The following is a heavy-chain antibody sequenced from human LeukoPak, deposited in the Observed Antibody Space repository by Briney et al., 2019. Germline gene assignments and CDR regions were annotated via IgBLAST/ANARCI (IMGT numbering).Heavy chain of an antibody. Sequence: PSETLSLTCTVSGGSISSYYWSWIRQPPGKGLEWIGYIYYSGSTNYNPSLKSRVTISVDTSKNQFSLKLSSVTAADTAVYYCARENEATITYWGQGTLVTDSS. V-gene: IGHV4-59*01. D-gene: IGHD5-24*01. CDR3: ARENEATITY. CDR1: GGSISSYY. CDR2: IYYSGST. J-gene: IGHJ4*02.